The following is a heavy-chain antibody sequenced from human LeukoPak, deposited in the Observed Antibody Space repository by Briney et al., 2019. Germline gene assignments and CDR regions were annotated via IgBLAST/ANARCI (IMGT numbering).Heavy chain of an antibody. CDR3: ARDCCGYRSWFDP. V-gene: IGHV4-39*07. J-gene: IGHJ5*02. CDR2: IYYSGTT. Sequence: PSETLSLTCTVSGDSISSNYFSSNLFHWGWLRQPPGEGLEWIGSIYYSGTTYYNPSLKSRVTISVDTSEDQFSLKLTSVTAADTAVYYCARDCCGYRSWFDPWGQGTLVTVSS. D-gene: IGHD6-25*01. CDR1: GDSISSNYFSSNLFH.